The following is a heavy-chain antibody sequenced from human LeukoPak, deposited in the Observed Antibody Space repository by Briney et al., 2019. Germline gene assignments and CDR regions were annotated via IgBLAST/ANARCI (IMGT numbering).Heavy chain of an antibody. CDR1: GGSFSGYY. CDR2: INHSGST. Sequence: SETLSLTCAVYGGSFSGYYWSWIRQPPGKGLEWIGEINHSGSTNYNPSLKSRVTISVDTSKNQFSLKLSSVTAADTAVYYCAREGATAYYFDCWGQGTLATVSS. V-gene: IGHV4-34*01. CDR3: AREGATAYYFDC. J-gene: IGHJ4*02. D-gene: IGHD5-18*01.